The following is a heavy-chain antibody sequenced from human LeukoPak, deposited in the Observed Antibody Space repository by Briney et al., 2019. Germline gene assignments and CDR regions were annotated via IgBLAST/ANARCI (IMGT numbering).Heavy chain of an antibody. Sequence: GGSLRLSCAASGFTFSRYAMSWVRQAPGKGLEWVSAISGSGGSTYYADSVKGRFTISRDNSKNTLYLQMNSLRAEDTAVYYCAKAGSGIYCSGGSCYSYFDYWGQGTLVTVSS. V-gene: IGHV3-23*01. CDR1: GFTFSRYA. J-gene: IGHJ4*02. D-gene: IGHD2-15*01. CDR3: AKAGSGIYCSGGSCYSYFDY. CDR2: ISGSGGST.